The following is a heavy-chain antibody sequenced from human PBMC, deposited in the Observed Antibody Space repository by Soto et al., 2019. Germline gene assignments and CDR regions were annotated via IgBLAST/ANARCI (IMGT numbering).Heavy chain of an antibody. CDR2: ISSSSSYI. CDR3: ARVARMSPSYWLAPGDF. Sequence: GGPMRLSCAASGFTFSNFVMARLRQAPGRGKEWVAEILISSSSSYIYYADSVKGRFTISRDNAKNSLYLQMNSLRAEDTAVYYCARVARMSPSYWLAPGDFWGKGTLVPVSS. CDR1: GFTFSNFV. D-gene: IGHD1-26*01. V-gene: IGHV3-21*01. J-gene: IGHJ4*02.